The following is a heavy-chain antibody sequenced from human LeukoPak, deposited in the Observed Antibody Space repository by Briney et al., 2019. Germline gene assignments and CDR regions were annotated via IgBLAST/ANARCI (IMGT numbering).Heavy chain of an antibody. J-gene: IGHJ4*02. V-gene: IGHV3-30*03. D-gene: IGHD2-2*01. Sequence: PGGSLRLSCAASGFTFSSYGMHWVRQAPGKGLEWVAVIANDGINKYYADSVKGRFTISRDNSKNTLYLQMNSLSAEDTAVYYCTCSKGNFDYWGQGTLVTVSS. CDR2: IANDGINK. CDR3: TCSKGNFDY. CDR1: GFTFSSYG.